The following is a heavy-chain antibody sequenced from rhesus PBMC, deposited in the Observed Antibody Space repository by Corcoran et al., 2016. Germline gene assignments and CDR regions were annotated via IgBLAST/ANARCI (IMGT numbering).Heavy chain of an antibody. V-gene: IGHV3S5*01. D-gene: IGHD6-25*01. CDR1: GFTFSSYG. CDR2: ISNGGGST. CDR3: AKENSYSGSWNRGPFDY. Sequence: EVQLVESGGGLVQPGGSLRLSCAASGFTFSSYGMSWVRQAPGKGLEWVSYISNGGGSTYYADSVKGRFNISRDKAKNTLSLQMNSLRAEDTAVYYCAKENSYSGSWNRGPFDYWGQGVLVTVSS. J-gene: IGHJ4*01.